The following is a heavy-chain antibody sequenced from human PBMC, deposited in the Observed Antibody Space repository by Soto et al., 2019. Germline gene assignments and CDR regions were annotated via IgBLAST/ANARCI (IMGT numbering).Heavy chain of an antibody. V-gene: IGHV1-8*01. CDR3: ARGSGGRWLQLREGGEVEDV. CDR1: GYTFTSYD. J-gene: IGHJ6*02. CDR2: MNPNSGNT. Sequence: QVQLVQSGAEVKKPGASVKVSCKASGYTFTSYDINWVRQATGQGLEWMGWMNPNSGNTGYAQKFQGRVTMTRNTSISTAYIELSSLRSEDTAVYYCARGSGGRWLQLREGGEVEDVWGQGTTVTVSS. D-gene: IGHD5-12*01.